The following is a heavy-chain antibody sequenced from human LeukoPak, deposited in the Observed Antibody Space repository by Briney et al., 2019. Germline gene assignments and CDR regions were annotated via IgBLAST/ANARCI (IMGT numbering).Heavy chain of an antibody. CDR1: GFTFSDYY. Sequence: GGSLRLSCAASGFTFSDYYMTWIRQAPGKGPEWISYISSTGTNEYYADSVKGRFTISRDNAKNSLSLQVNSLRAEDTGVYYCAVRQAVIVAHRGQGTLVTVSS. CDR3: AVRQAVIVAH. J-gene: IGHJ4*02. D-gene: IGHD2-21*01. CDR2: ISSTGTNE. V-gene: IGHV3-11*04.